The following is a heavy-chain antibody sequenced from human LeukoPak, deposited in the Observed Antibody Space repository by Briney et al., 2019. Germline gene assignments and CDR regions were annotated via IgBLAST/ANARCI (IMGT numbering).Heavy chain of an antibody. CDR3: ASSLAVAGTGGLDP. J-gene: IGHJ5*02. CDR1: GGTFSSYA. D-gene: IGHD6-19*01. Sequence: SVNVSCKACGGTFSSYASSWVRQPPGQGRECMGVSIPILGTANYAQKFQHRVTITADNSTSTAYMELSRLRSEDTPVYYCASSLAVAGTGGLDPWGQGPLVTVSS. CDR2: SIPILGTA. V-gene: IGHV1-69*06.